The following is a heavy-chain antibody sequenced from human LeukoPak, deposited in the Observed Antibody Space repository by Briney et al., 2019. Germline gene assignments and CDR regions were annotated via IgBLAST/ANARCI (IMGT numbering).Heavy chain of an antibody. D-gene: IGHD6-19*01. V-gene: IGHV3-48*03. J-gene: IGHJ4*02. CDR2: ISSSGSTI. CDR3: ARVAVAGNYFDY. CDR1: GSTFSSYE. Sequence: GGSLRLSCAASGSTFSSYEMNWVRQAPGKGLEWVSYISSSGSTIYYADSVKGRFTISRDNAKNSLYLQMNSLRAEDTAVYYCARVAVAGNYFDYWGQGTLVTVSS.